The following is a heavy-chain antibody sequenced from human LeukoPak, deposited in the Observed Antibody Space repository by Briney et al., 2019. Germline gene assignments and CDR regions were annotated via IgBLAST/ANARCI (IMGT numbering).Heavy chain of an antibody. CDR3: ARLSRLTLIRGVTGYHSLDV. CDR1: GGSITNFY. V-gene: IGHV4-59*01. Sequence: SETLSLTCTVSGGSITNFYWRWIRQPPGGGLEYIGYIYYSGSTNYNPSLKSRVTISVDTSKNQFSLKLNSVSAADTAVYFCARLSRLTLIRGVTGYHSLDVWGKGTKVTVYS. CDR2: IYYSGST. J-gene: IGHJ6*04. D-gene: IGHD3-10*01.